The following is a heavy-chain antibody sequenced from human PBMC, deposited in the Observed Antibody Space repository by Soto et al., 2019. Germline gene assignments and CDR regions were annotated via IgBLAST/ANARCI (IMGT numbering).Heavy chain of an antibody. J-gene: IGHJ6*02. CDR1: GYTFTSFG. CDR3: ARMIVVVNPRTYYYYGMDV. D-gene: IGHD3-22*01. CDR2: ISTYNGNT. Sequence: ASVKVSCKASGYTFTSFGINWVRQAPGQGLEWMGWISTYNGNTNYAQNLQGRVTMTADASTSTAYMELSSLRSEDTAVYYCARMIVVVNPRTYYYYGMDVWGQGTTVTVSS. V-gene: IGHV1-18*01.